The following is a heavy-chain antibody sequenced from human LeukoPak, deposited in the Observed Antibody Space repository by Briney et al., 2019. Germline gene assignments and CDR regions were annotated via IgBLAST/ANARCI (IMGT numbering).Heavy chain of an antibody. CDR1: GGSLSSYY. CDR2: IYSSGSI. J-gene: IGHJ4*02. V-gene: IGHV4-59*08. Sequence: SETLSLSCTVFGGSLSSYYWVWVRQPPGKGLEWIGLIYSSGSIKYNPSLKSRLTISLDTSNNQISLKLTSVTAADTAIYYCARQFKFWGQGTLVTVSS. CDR3: ARQFKF.